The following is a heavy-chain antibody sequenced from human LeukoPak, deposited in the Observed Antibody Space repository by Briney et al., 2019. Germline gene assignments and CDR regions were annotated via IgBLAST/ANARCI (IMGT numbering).Heavy chain of an antibody. J-gene: IGHJ6*03. CDR3: AKDTRLDSYYNTDV. CDR2: ISWESGGI. Sequence: GGSLRLSCAASGFTFDEYAMHWVRQAPGKGLEWVSGISWESGGIGYVDSVKGRFTISRDNAKNSLYLQMNSLRAEDTAFYYCAKDTRLDSYYNTDVWGRGTTVTVSS. V-gene: IGHV3-9*01. CDR1: GFTFDEYA. D-gene: IGHD2-21*01.